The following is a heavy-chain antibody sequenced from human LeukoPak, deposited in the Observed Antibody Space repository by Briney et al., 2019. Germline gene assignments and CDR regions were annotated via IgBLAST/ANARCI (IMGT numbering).Heavy chain of an antibody. V-gene: IGHV4-59*01. D-gene: IGHD1-1*01. J-gene: IGHJ5*02. CDR3: ARDLWEGGKAPNWNANNWFDP. CDR1: GGSFSSYY. CDR2: IYYSGST. Sequence: SETLSLTCTVSGGSFSSYYWSWIRQPPAQGLEWIGYIYYSGSTNYNPSLKSRVTISVDPSKNQFSLKLSSVSAADTAVYYCARDLWEGGKAPNWNANNWFDPWGQGTLVTVSS.